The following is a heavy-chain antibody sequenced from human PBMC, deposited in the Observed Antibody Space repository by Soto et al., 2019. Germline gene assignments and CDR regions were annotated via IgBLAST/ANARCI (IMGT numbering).Heavy chain of an antibody. V-gene: IGHV4-59*05. CDR2: VYYTGST. CDR1: GGSISSYY. J-gene: IGHJ4*02. D-gene: IGHD4-4*01. Sequence: PSETLSLTCTVSGGSISSYYWSWIRQPPGKNLEWIGSVYYTGSTYYNSSLKSRVSISIDTSKNQFSLSLNSVTAADTAVYYCTRRVRSTGLLDYWGQGALVTVSS. CDR3: TRRVRSTGLLDY.